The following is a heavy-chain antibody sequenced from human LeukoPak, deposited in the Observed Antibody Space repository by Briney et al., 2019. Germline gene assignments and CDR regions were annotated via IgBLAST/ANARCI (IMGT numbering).Heavy chain of an antibody. CDR1: GGSISSYY. Sequence: SETLSLTCTVSGGSISSYYWSWIRQPAGKGLEWIGRIYTSGSNNYNPSLKSRVTMSVDTSKNQFSLKLSSVTAADTAVYYCAGEFDYYGSGSYWLFDYWGQGTLVTVSS. D-gene: IGHD3-10*01. CDR2: IYTSGSN. V-gene: IGHV4-4*07. CDR3: AGEFDYYGSGSYWLFDY. J-gene: IGHJ4*02.